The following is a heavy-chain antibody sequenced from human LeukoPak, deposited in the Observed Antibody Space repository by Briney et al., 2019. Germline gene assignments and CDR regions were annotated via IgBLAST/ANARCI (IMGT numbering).Heavy chain of an antibody. CDR2: ISGGADAT. V-gene: IGHV3-23*01. Sequence: GGSLRLSCAASGLTFSSYVMSWVRQAPGKGLEWVSAISGGADATYYADSVKGRFTISRDNSKNTLYLQMNSLRAEDTAVHYCAKEELLWFGEFTSFDYWGQGTLVTVSS. CDR3: AKEELLWFGEFTSFDY. D-gene: IGHD3-10*01. J-gene: IGHJ4*02. CDR1: GLTFSSYV.